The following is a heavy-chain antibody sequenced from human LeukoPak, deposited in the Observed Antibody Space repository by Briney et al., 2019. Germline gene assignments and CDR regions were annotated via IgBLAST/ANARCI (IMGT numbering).Heavy chain of an antibody. CDR1: GGSISSYY. Sequence: PSETLSLTCTVSGGSISSYYWSWIRQPPGKGLEWMGYIYYSGSTNYNPSLKSRVTISVDTSKNQFSLKLSSVTAADTAVYYCARSYDFWSGYPYYFDYWGQGTLVTVSS. D-gene: IGHD3-3*01. V-gene: IGHV4-59*01. CDR3: ARSYDFWSGYPYYFDY. J-gene: IGHJ4*02. CDR2: IYYSGST.